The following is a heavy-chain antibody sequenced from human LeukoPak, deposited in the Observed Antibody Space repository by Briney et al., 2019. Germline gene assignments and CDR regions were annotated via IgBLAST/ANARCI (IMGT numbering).Heavy chain of an antibody. CDR3: ARVRPYYDSSGYDY. J-gene: IGHJ4*02. Sequence: ASVKVSCKASGYTFTSYGISWVRQAPGQGLEWMGWISAYNGNTNYAQKLQGRVTMTTDTSTSTVYMELSSLRSEDTAVYYCARVRPYYDSSGYDYWGQGTLVTVSS. CDR1: GYTFTSYG. V-gene: IGHV1-18*01. CDR2: ISAYNGNT. D-gene: IGHD3-22*01.